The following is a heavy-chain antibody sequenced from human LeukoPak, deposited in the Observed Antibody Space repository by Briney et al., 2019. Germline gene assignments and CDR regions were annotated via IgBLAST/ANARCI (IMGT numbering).Heavy chain of an antibody. D-gene: IGHD2-2*01. V-gene: IGHV3-23*01. Sequence: HTGGSLRLSCAASGFTFSSYAMSWVRQAPGKGLEWVSAISGSGGSTYYADSVKGRFTISRDNSKNTLYLQMNSLRAEDTAVYYCAKRVGNDIVVVPAADDAFDIWGQGTMVTVSS. CDR2: ISGSGGST. CDR3: AKRVGNDIVVVPAADDAFDI. CDR1: GFTFSSYA. J-gene: IGHJ3*02.